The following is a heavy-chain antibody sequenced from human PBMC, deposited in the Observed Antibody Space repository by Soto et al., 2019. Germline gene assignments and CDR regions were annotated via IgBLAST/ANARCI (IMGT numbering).Heavy chain of an antibody. V-gene: IGHV3-15*01. D-gene: IGHD3-22*01. CDR3: TTGTSSGYYEYYFDY. J-gene: IGHJ4*02. CDR2: LKSKADGGTT. CDR1: GLTLSKAW. Sequence: EVQLVESGGGLVKPGESLRLSCAASGLTLSKAWMSWVRQIPGKGLEWLGRLKSKADGGTTEYPATVKGRFTISRDYSKNTLSLQINSLKTEDTAVYYCTTGTSSGYYEYYFDYWGQGTLVTVSS.